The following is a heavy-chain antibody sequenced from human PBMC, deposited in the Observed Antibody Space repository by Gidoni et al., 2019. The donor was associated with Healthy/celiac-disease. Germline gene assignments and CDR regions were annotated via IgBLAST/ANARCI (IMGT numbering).Heavy chain of an antibody. CDR1: GFTFSSYA. CDR3: ARESSSGWTDY. J-gene: IGHJ4*02. D-gene: IGHD6-19*01. Sequence: EVQLVESGGGLVQPGGSLRLSCAASGFTFSSYAMHWVRQAPGKGLEYVSAISSNGGSTYYANSVKGRFTISRDNSKNTLYLQMGSLRAEDMAVYYCARESSSGWTDYWGQGTLVTVSS. V-gene: IGHV3-64*01. CDR2: ISSNGGST.